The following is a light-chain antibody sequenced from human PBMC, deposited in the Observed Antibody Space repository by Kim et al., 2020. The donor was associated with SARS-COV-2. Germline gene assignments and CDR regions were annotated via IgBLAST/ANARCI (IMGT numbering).Light chain of an antibody. J-gene: IGKJ4*01. Sequence: ATMGDRVSITCRASQGIGSSVAWFQQKSGTAPYLLNYDASTLQSGVPSRFSGSGSGTDFTLTISGLQPEDFATYYCQQFHSYPLTFGGGTKVDIK. V-gene: IGKV1-13*02. CDR2: DAS. CDR3: QQFHSYPLT. CDR1: QGIGSS.